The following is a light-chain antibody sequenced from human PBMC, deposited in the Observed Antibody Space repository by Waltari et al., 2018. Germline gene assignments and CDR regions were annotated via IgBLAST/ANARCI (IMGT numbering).Light chain of an antibody. V-gene: IGKV1-39*01. J-gene: IGKJ2*01. Sequence: IQMTQSPSSLSASVGDRVTITCRASQSISTYLNWYQQKPGKAPKLLIFATSSLQSGVPSRFRGSGSGTDFTLSVSSLQPEDFATYFCQQTYSTLYTFGQGTKLEIK. CDR2: ATS. CDR3: QQTYSTLYT. CDR1: QSISTY.